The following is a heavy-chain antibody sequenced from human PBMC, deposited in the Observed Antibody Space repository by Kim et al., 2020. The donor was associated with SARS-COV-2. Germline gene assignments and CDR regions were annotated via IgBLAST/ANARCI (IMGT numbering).Heavy chain of an antibody. D-gene: IGHD6-13*01. CDR1: GFTFDDYA. CDR2: ISWNSGSI. Sequence: GGSLRLSCAASGFTFDDYAMHWVRQAPGKGLEWVSGISWNSGSIGYADSVKGRFTISRDNAKNSLYLQMNSLRAEDTALYYCAKDGFYSSTGGYYYYGMDVWGQGTTVTVSS. J-gene: IGHJ6*02. V-gene: IGHV3-9*01. CDR3: AKDGFYSSTGGYYYYGMDV.